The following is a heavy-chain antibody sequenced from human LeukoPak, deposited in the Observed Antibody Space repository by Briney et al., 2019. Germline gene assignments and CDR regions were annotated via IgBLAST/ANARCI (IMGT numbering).Heavy chain of an antibody. Sequence: SETLSLTCTVSGGSLSGYYWSWLRQPPKKGLEWIGYVYYTGITNYNPSLKSRVTISVDTSKNQFSLKLSSVTAADTAIYYCARGARFSSWQGPYMDVWGKGTTATVSS. CDR1: GGSLSGYY. V-gene: IGHV4-59*01. CDR3: ARGARFSSWQGPYMDV. D-gene: IGHD6-13*01. CDR2: VYYTGIT. J-gene: IGHJ6*03.